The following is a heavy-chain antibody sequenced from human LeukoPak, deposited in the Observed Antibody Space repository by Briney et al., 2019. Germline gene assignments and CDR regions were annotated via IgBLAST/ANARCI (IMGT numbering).Heavy chain of an antibody. CDR1: GFTFDDYA. D-gene: IGHD3-22*01. Sequence: GGSLRLSCAASGFTFDDYAMHWVRQAPGKGLEWVSGISWNSGSIGYADSVKGRFTISRDNAKNSLYLQMNSLRAEDTALYYCAKGRYYDSSGYYTVWGQGTLVTVSS. CDR3: AKGRYYDSSGYYTV. J-gene: IGHJ4*02. V-gene: IGHV3-9*01. CDR2: ISWNSGSI.